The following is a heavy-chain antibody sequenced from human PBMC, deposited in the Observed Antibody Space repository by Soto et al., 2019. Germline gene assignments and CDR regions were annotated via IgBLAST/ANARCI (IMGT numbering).Heavy chain of an antibody. D-gene: IGHD3-10*01. CDR2: MNPDSGNT. J-gene: IGHJ4*02. CDR3: ARSVGGSNVNFDY. Sequence: QVQLVQSGAEVRTPGASVKVSCKASGYTFTSYDINWVRQATGQGPEWMGWMNPDSGNTGNVQKFQGRVTMTSNTAISTAYLELSSLRSEDTDVYYCARSVGGSNVNFDYWGQGTLVTVSS. CDR1: GYTFTSYD. V-gene: IGHV1-8*01.